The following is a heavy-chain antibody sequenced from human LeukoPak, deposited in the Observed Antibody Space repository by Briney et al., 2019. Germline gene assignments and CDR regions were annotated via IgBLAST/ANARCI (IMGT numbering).Heavy chain of an antibody. Sequence: GGSLRLSCAASGFTFSSYSMNWVRQAPGKGLEWVSYISSSSSTIYYADSVKGRFTISRDNAKNSLYLQMNSLRAEDTAVYYCARELGYGPLYGMDVWGQGTTVTVSS. D-gene: IGHD2-8*01. CDR2: ISSSSSTI. CDR1: GFTFSSYS. J-gene: IGHJ6*02. CDR3: ARELGYGPLYGMDV. V-gene: IGHV3-48*04.